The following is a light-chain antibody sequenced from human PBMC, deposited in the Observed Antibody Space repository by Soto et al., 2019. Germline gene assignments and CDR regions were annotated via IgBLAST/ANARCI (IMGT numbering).Light chain of an antibody. CDR3: QQYGSSPPYT. V-gene: IGKV3-20*01. J-gene: IGKJ2*01. CDR1: QSVSKNY. CDR2: GSS. Sequence: EVVLTQSPGTLSLSPGERATLSCRASQSVSKNYFAWYQQKPGQAPRLLIFGSSDRATAIPDRFSGSGSGTDFTLTISRLEPEDFAVYYCQQYGSSPPYTFGQGTKLEIK.